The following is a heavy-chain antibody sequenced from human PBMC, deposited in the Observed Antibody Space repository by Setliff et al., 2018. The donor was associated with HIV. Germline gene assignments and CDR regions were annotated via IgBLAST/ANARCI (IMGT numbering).Heavy chain of an antibody. CDR2: IYYSGST. D-gene: IGHD1-20*01. CDR1: GGSISSSNYY. V-gene: IGHV4-39*07. Sequence: PSETLSLTCTVSGGSISSSNYYWGWIRQPPGKGLEWIGNIYYSGSTYYNPSLKSRVTISVDTSKNQFSLKLSSVTAADTAVYYCATWGRNNWNYFSYWGQGTLVTVS. CDR3: ATWGRNNWNYFSY. J-gene: IGHJ4*02.